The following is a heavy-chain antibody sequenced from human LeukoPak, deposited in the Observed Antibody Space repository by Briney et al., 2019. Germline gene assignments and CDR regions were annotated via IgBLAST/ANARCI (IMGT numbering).Heavy chain of an antibody. V-gene: IGHV4-4*02. D-gene: IGHD6-19*01. J-gene: IGHJ4*02. CDR1: GGSISSSNW. CDR3: ARDLRSVAVAGDIDY. CDR2: IYHSGST. Sequence: SETLSLTCAVSGGSISSSNWWSWVRQPPGKGLEWIGEIYHSGSTNYNPSLKSRVTISVDKSKNQFSLKLSSVTAADTAVYYCARDLRSVAVAGDIDYWGQGTLVTVSS.